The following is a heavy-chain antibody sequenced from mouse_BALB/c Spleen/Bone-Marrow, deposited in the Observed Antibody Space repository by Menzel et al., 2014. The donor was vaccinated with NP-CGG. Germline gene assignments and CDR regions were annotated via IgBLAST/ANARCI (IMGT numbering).Heavy chain of an antibody. CDR2: IHYSGNT. D-gene: IGHD1-1*01. J-gene: IGHJ2*01. V-gene: IGHV3-1*02. Sequence: EVKLVESGPDLVKPSQSLSLTCTVTGYSITSGYGWHWIRQFPGNKLEWMGYIHYSGNTDYNPSLKSRISITRDTSKNQFFLQLNSVTTEDIATYYCARETPVVADFDYWGQGTTLTVSS. CDR3: ARETPVVADFDY. CDR1: GYSITSGYG.